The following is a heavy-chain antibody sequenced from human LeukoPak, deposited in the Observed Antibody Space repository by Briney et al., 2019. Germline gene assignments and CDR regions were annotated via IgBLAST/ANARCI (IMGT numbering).Heavy chain of an antibody. D-gene: IGHD2-2*01. CDR2: IYYSGST. CDR1: GGSISSYY. Sequence: PSETLSLTCTVSGGSISSYYWSWIRQPPGRGLEWIGYIYYSGSTNYNPSLKSRVTISVDTSKNQFSLKLSSVTAADTAVYYCARDPLSVPGKYWYFDLWGRGTLVTVSS. CDR3: ARDPLSVPGKYWYFDL. J-gene: IGHJ2*01. V-gene: IGHV4-59*01.